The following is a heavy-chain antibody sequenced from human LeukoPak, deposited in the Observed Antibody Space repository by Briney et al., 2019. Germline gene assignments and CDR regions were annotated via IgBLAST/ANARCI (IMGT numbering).Heavy chain of an antibody. D-gene: IGHD2-2*01. J-gene: IGHJ4*02. V-gene: IGHV3-20*04. CDR2: INWNGGST. CDR3: ARAGCSSTSCFAYFDY. Sequence: GGSLRLSCAASGFTFDDYGMSWVRQAPGKGLEWVSGINWNGGSTGYADSVKGRFTISRDNAKNSLYLQMNSLRAKDTALYYCARAGCSSTSCFAYFDYWGQGTLVTVSS. CDR1: GFTFDDYG.